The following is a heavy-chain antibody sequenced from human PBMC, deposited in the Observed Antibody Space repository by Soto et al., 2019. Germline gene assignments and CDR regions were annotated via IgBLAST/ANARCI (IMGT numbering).Heavy chain of an antibody. CDR1: GFTFSSYG. Sequence: PGGSMRLSCAASGFTFSSYGMHWVRQAPGKGLEWVAVIWYDGSNKYYADSVKGRFTISRDNSKNTLYLQMNSLRAEDTAVYYCARDTTKNQVGYCSGGSCFGYAFDIWGQGTIVTVSS. CDR2: IWYDGSNK. D-gene: IGHD2-15*01. CDR3: ARDTTKNQVGYCSGGSCFGYAFDI. V-gene: IGHV3-33*01. J-gene: IGHJ3*02.